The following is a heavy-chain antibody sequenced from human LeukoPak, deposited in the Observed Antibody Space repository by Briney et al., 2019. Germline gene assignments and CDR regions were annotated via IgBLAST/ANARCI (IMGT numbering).Heavy chain of an antibody. Sequence: SETLSLTCTVSGGSISSGGYYWSWFRQHPGKGVEWIGYIYYSGSTYYNPSLKSRVTISVDTSKNQFSLKLSSVTAADTAVYYRASSGHAYYYYYGMDVWGQGTMVTVSS. CDR1: GGSISSGGYY. CDR2: IYYSGST. V-gene: IGHV4-31*03. CDR3: ASSGHAYYYYYGMDV. D-gene: IGHD2-15*01. J-gene: IGHJ6*02.